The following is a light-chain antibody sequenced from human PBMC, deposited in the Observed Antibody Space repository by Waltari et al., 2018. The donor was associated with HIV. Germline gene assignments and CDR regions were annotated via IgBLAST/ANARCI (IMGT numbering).Light chain of an antibody. V-gene: IGKV4-1*01. CDR1: QSVLYSSTIKNY. J-gene: IGKJ1*01. CDR3: QQYHTPPWT. CDR2: GAS. Sequence: DIVMTQPPDSLAVSLGDRATINCTSSQSVLYSSTIKNYFPWFKQKPRQPPKLLISGASSRESGVPDRFSGSGSGTDFTLTISSLQAEDVAVYYCQQYHTPPWTFGHGTRVEIK.